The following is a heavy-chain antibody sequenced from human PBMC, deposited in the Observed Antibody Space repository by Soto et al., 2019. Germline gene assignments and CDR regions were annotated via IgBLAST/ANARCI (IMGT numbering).Heavy chain of an antibody. J-gene: IGHJ6*02. Sequence: AETLSLTGTVSGGSNTSSYGSWIRRPPGKGLEWIAYIYDTGISGYTPSTSYNPSLKSRVTMSVDTSKSQFSLKLTSVTAADTAVYYCARGEDAFFYYGLDVWGQGITVTVSS. CDR2: IYDTGISGYTPST. CDR3: ARGEDAFFYYGLDV. CDR1: GGSNTSSY. V-gene: IGHV4-59*01.